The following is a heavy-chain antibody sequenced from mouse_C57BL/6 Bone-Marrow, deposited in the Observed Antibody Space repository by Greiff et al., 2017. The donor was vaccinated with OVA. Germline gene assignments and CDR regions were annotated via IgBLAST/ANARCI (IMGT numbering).Heavy chain of an antibody. CDR3: ARRGGYYYFDY. J-gene: IGHJ2*01. CDR1: GFTFSSYT. CDR2: ISGGGGNT. D-gene: IGHD2-3*01. V-gene: IGHV5-9*01. Sequence: EVKLMESGGGLVKPGGSLKLSCAASGFTFSSYTMSWVRRTPEKRLEWVATISGGGGNTYYSDSVKGRFTISRDNAKNTLYLQMSSLRSEDTALYYCARRGGYYYFDYWGQGTTLTVSS.